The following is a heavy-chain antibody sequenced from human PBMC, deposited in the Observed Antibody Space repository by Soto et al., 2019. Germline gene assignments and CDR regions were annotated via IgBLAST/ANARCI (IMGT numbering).Heavy chain of an antibody. CDR2: ISYDGSNK. V-gene: IGHV3-30*18. Sequence: GGSLRLSCAASGFTFSSYGMHWVRQAPGKGLEWVAVISYDGSNKYYADSVKGRFTISRDNSKNTLYLQMNSLRAEDTAVYYCAKDLEDHGYSYGPTYYYYGMDVWGQGTTVTVSS. D-gene: IGHD5-18*01. CDR3: AKDLEDHGYSYGPTYYYYGMDV. J-gene: IGHJ6*02. CDR1: GFTFSSYG.